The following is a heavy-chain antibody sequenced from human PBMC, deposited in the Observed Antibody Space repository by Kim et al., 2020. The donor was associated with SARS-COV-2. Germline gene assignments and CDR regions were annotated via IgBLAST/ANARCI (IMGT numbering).Heavy chain of an antibody. Sequence: SETLSLTCAVYGGSFSGYYWSWIRQPPGKGLEWIGEINHSGSTNYNPSLKSRVTISVDTSKNQFSLKLSSVTAAGTAVYYCARGWRRYLAAAGTIDYWGQGTLVTVSS. V-gene: IGHV4-34*01. D-gene: IGHD6-13*01. CDR1: GGSFSGYY. CDR2: INHSGST. J-gene: IGHJ4*02. CDR3: ARGWRRYLAAAGTIDY.